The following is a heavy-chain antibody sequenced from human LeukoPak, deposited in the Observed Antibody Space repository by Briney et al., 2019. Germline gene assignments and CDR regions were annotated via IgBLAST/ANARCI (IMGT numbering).Heavy chain of an antibody. D-gene: IGHD2-2*01. CDR1: GYSFTSGHY. Sequence: SETLSLTCSVSGYSFTSGHYWGWIRQPPGKGLEWIANIYHTGSAHFNPSLKSRVTISVDTSKNQFSLKLSSVTAADTAVYYCARYCTSTTCILRGFDYWGQGTLVTVSS. CDR3: ARYCTSTTCILRGFDY. J-gene: IGHJ4*02. CDR2: IYHTGSA. V-gene: IGHV4-38-2*01.